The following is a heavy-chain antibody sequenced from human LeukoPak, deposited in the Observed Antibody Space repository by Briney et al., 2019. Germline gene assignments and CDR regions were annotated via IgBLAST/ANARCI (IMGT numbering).Heavy chain of an antibody. CDR1: GGSISSSSYY. Sequence: SETLSLTCTVSGGSISSSSYYWGWIRQPPGKGLEWIGYIYYSGSTYYNPSLKSRVTISVDTSKNQFSLKLSSVTAADTAVYYCARDSYYGSASPSYYYGMDVWGQGTTVTVSS. CDR3: ARDSYYGSASPSYYYGMDV. J-gene: IGHJ6*02. CDR2: IYYSGST. D-gene: IGHD3-10*01. V-gene: IGHV4-30-4*08.